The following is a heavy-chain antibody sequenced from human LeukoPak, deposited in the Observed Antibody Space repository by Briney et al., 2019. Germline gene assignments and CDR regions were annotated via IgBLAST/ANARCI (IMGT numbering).Heavy chain of an antibody. V-gene: IGHV3-74*03. CDR2: INREGTTT. J-gene: IGHJ6*03. Sequence: GGSLRLSCAASGFTFSSYWTHWVRQAPGKGLMWVSRINREGTTTQYADAVKGRFTISRDNDKNTLYLQMNSLRVEDTAVYYCARGGTYYYYYYMDVWGKGTTVTVSS. CDR3: ARGGTYYYYYYMDV. CDR1: GFTFSSYW.